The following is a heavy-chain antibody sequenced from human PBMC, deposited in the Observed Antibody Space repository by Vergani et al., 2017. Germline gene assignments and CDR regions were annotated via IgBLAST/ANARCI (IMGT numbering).Heavy chain of an antibody. D-gene: IGHD3-10*01. CDR2: IIPIFGTA. CDR3: ARDFADYYVSGSTELGWFDP. V-gene: IGHV1-69*01. CDR1: GGTFSSYA. J-gene: IGHJ5*02. Sequence: QVQLVQSGAEVKKPGSSVKVSCKASGGTFSSYAISWVRQAPGQGLEWMGGIIPIFGTANYAQKFQGRVTITADESTSTAYMELSSLRSEDTAVYYCARDFADYYVSGSTELGWFDPWGQGTLVTVSS.